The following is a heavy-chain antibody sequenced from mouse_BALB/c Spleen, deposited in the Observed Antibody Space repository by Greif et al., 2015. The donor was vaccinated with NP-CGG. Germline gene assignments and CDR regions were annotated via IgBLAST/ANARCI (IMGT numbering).Heavy chain of an antibody. CDR3: ARESYDGLWFAY. Sequence: VKLVESGPGLVAPSQSLSITCTVSGFSLTSYGVHWVRQPPGKGLEWLGVIWAGGSTNYNSALMSRLSISKDNSKSQVFLKMNSLQTDDTAMYYCARESYDGLWFAYWGQGTLVTVSA. J-gene: IGHJ3*01. V-gene: IGHV2-9*02. CDR1: GFSLTSYG. CDR2: IWAGGST. D-gene: IGHD2-3*01.